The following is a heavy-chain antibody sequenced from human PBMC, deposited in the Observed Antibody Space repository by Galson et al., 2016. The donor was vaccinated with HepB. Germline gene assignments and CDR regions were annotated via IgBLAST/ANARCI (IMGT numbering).Heavy chain of an antibody. D-gene: IGHD5/OR15-5a*01. Sequence: SLRLSCAASGFSFSDSYMSWIRQAPGKGLEWVSYIINTGNDASYADSVKGRFTISRDNAKQSLYLQMNSLRAEDTAVYYCATDPGPGLRGYFDYWGQGILVTVSS. CDR3: ATDPGPGLRGYFDY. V-gene: IGHV3-11*06. J-gene: IGHJ4*02. CDR2: IINTGNDA. CDR1: GFSFSDSY.